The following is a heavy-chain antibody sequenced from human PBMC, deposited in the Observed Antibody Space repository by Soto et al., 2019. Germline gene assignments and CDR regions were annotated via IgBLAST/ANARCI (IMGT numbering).Heavy chain of an antibody. Sequence: SETLSLTCTVSGGSISSYYWSWIRQPPGKGLEWIGYIYHSGSTNYNPSLKSRVTISVDTSKDQFSLKLSSVTAADTAVYYCARSGITIFGVVIFSWFDPWGQGTLVTVSS. CDR3: ARSGITIFGVVIFSWFDP. D-gene: IGHD3-3*01. V-gene: IGHV4-59*01. J-gene: IGHJ5*02. CDR2: IYHSGST. CDR1: GGSISSYY.